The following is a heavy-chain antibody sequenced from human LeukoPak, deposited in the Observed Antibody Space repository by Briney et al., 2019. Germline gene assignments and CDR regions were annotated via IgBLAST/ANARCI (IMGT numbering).Heavy chain of an antibody. V-gene: IGHV1-3*03. CDR3: ARGYCSGGSCYYFDY. Sequence: ASVKVSCKASGYTFTSYAMHWVRQAPGQRLEWMGWINAGNGNTKYSQEFQGRVTITRDTSATTAYIELSSLRSEDMAVYYCARGYCSGGSCYYFDYWGQGTLVTVSS. CDR2: INAGNGNT. CDR1: GYTFTSYA. J-gene: IGHJ4*02. D-gene: IGHD2-15*01.